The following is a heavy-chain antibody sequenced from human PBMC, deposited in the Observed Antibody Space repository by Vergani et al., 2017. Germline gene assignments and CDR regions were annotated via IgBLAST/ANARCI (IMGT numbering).Heavy chain of an antibody. D-gene: IGHD6-13*01. Sequence: EVQLVESGGGLVKPGGSLRLSCAASGFTFSSYGMNWVRQAPGKGLEWVSSISSSSSYIYYADSVKGRFTISRDNAKNSLYLQMNSLRAEDTAVYYCARVWQQLVYDAFDIWGQGTMVTVSS. CDR1: GFTFSSYG. CDR3: ARVWQQLVYDAFDI. V-gene: IGHV3-21*01. J-gene: IGHJ3*02. CDR2: ISSSSSYI.